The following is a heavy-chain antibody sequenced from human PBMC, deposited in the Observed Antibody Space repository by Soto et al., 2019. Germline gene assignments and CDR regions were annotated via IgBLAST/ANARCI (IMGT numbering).Heavy chain of an antibody. CDR3: ATEESAYSSGWQAYYMDV. D-gene: IGHD6-19*01. Sequence: ASVKVSCKVSGYTLTELSMHWVRQAPGKGLEWMGGFDPEDGETIYAQKFQGRVTMTEDTSTDTAYMELSSLRSEDTAVYYCATEESAYSSGWQAYYMDVWGKGTTVTLSS. V-gene: IGHV1-24*01. CDR1: GYTLTELS. J-gene: IGHJ6*03. CDR2: FDPEDGET.